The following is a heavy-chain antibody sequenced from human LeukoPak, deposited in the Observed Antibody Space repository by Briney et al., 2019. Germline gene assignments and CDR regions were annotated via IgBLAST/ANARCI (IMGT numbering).Heavy chain of an antibody. D-gene: IGHD4-17*01. J-gene: IGHJ3*01. V-gene: IGHV4-59*11. CDR2: SSSIWST. CDR3: ARDPTTVTKGFDV. Sequence: PSETLSLTCSVSDDSFSTHYWTWIRHPPRKGQELMGYSSSIWSTNYYPSLKSRVTITVDTSKKQFSLKMTSVTAADTAVYYCARDPTTVTKGFDVWGQGTMVTVSS. CDR1: DDSFSTHY.